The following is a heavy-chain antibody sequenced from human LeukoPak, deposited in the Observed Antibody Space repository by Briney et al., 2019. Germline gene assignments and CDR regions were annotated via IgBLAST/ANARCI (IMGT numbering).Heavy chain of an antibody. V-gene: IGHV3-74*01. J-gene: IGHJ3*02. CDR2: ITSDGSKT. D-gene: IGHD4/OR15-4a*01. CDR3: ARSRGAAFDI. CDR1: GFIFSTYS. Sequence: PGGSLRLSCAPSGFIFSTYSMHWIRQGPGKGMVWVSRITSDGSKTDYADSVKGRFTIARDNTRNTLYLQMNSLRSEDTAVYYCARSRGAAFDIWGRGTMVIVSS.